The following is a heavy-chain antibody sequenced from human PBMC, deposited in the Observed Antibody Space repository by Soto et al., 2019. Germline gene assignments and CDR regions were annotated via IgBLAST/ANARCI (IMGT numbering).Heavy chain of an antibody. CDR2: IRSKGNSYAT. CDR3: TRRAEGGMDV. V-gene: IGHV3-73*01. CDR1: GFMFSASG. Sequence: EVQLVESGGGLVQPGESLKVSCAASGFMFSASGIHWVRQAPGKGLEWVGRIRSKGNSYATAYSDSVRGRFTISREDSKNTAYLQMNSLKIEDTAVYYCTRRAEGGMDVWGQGTTFTVAS. J-gene: IGHJ6*02.